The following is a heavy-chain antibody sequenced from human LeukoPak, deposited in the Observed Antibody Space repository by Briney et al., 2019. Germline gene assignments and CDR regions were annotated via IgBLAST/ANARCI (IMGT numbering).Heavy chain of an antibody. D-gene: IGHD2-2*01. V-gene: IGHV3-15*01. CDR1: GFTFSSYS. CDR3: TTGYCSSSSCHRSLYFDY. Sequence: GGSLRLSCAASGFTFSSYSMNWVRQAPGKGLEWVGRIKSKTDGGTTDYAAPVKGRFTVSRDDSKNTLYLQMNSLKTEDTAAYYCTTGYCSSSSCHRSLYFDYWGQGTLVTVSS. J-gene: IGHJ4*02. CDR2: IKSKTDGGTT.